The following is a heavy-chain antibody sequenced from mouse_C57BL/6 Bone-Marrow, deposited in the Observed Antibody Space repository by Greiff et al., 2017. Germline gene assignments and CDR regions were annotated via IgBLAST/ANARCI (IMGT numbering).Heavy chain of an antibody. J-gene: IGHJ2*01. Sequence: EVKLMESGGDLVKPGGSLKLSCAASGFTFSSYGMSWVRQTPDKRLEWVATISSGGSYTYYPDSVKGRFTISRDNAKNTLYLQMSSLKSEDTAMYYCARHTLLHFRDYFDYWGQGTTLTVSS. CDR2: ISSGGSYT. D-gene: IGHD2-10*01. V-gene: IGHV5-6*01. CDR1: GFTFSSYG. CDR3: ARHTLLHFRDYFDY.